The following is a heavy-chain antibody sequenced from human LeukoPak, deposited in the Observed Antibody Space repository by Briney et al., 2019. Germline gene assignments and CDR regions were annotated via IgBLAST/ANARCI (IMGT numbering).Heavy chain of an antibody. CDR3: ARGDSSGYYPDY. CDR2: ISGYNGNT. D-gene: IGHD3-22*01. V-gene: IGHV1-18*01. CDR1: GYTFTNYG. J-gene: IGHJ4*02. Sequence: ASVKVSCKASGYTFTNYGVSWVRQAPGQGLEWMGWISGYNGNTNYAQNLQGRFTMTTDTSTNTAYMELRSLRSDDTAVYYCARGDSSGYYPDYWGQGTLVTVSS.